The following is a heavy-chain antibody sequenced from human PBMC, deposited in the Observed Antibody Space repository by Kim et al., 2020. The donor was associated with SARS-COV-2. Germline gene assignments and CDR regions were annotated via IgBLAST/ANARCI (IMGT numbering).Heavy chain of an antibody. Sequence: GGSLRLSCAASGFTFSSYDMHWVRQATGKGLEWVSAIGTAGDTYYPGSVKGRFTISRENAKNSLYLQMNSLRAGDTAVYYCARGMGSYYYMDVWGKGTTVTVSS. D-gene: IGHD2-8*01. CDR1: GFTFSSYD. J-gene: IGHJ6*03. CDR2: IGTAGDT. V-gene: IGHV3-13*01. CDR3: ARGMGSYYYMDV.